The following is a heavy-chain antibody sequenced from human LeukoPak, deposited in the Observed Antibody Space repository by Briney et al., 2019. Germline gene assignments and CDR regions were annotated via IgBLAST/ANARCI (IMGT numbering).Heavy chain of an antibody. CDR3: ARPSGSYPGGWFDP. CDR1: GGSISSSSYY. Sequence: PSETLSLTCTVSGGSISSSSYYWGWIRQPPGKGLEWIGSIYYSGSTYYNPSLKSRVTISVDTSKNQFSLKLSSVTAADTAVYYCARPSGSYPGGWFDPWGQGTLVTVPS. CDR2: IYYSGST. J-gene: IGHJ5*02. D-gene: IGHD1-26*01. V-gene: IGHV4-39*01.